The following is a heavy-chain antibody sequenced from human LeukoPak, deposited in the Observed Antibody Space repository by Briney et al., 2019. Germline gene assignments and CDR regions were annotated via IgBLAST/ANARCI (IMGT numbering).Heavy chain of an antibody. J-gene: IGHJ5*02. D-gene: IGHD3-10*01. V-gene: IGHV1-8*02. CDR1: GYTFTSYG. CDR2: MNPNSGNT. CDR3: ARGHLLWFGELSNWFDP. Sequence: ASVKVSCKASGYTFTSYGISWVRQATGQGLEWMGWMNPNSGNTGYAQKFQGRVTMTRNTSISTAYMELSSLRSEDTAVYYCARGHLLWFGELSNWFDPWGQGTLVTVSS.